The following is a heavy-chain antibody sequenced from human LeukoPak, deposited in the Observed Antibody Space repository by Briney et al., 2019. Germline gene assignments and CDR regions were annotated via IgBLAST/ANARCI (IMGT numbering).Heavy chain of an antibody. D-gene: IGHD6-19*01. CDR1: GFSFSSYG. J-gene: IGHJ4*02. CDR3: ARILDSAWGEPGY. V-gene: IGHV3-30*02. CDR2: IRSDGSNK. Sequence: GGSLRLSCAGSGFSFSSYGMHWVRQAPGKGLEWMAFIRSDGSNKYYADSVKGRFTISRDNSKNTLYLQMNSLRAEDTAVYYCARILDSAWGEPGYWGQGTLVTVSS.